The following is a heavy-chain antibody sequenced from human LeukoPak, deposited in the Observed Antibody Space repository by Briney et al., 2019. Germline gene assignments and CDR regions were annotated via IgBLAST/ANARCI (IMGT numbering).Heavy chain of an antibody. Sequence: GGSLRLSCAASGFTFSSYSMNWVRQAPGKGLKWVSTIIVGDTTTYYADSVKGRFTISRDNSKNTLYLQMNSLRADDTAVYYCAKHSSSSSRYYGMDVWGQGTTVTVSS. CDR1: GFTFSSYS. V-gene: IGHV3-23*01. J-gene: IGHJ6*02. D-gene: IGHD6-6*01. CDR2: IIVGDTTT. CDR3: AKHSSSSSRYYGMDV.